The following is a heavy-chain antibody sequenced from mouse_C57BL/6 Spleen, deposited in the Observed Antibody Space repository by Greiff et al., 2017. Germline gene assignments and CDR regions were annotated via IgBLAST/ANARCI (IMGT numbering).Heavy chain of an antibody. V-gene: IGHV5-17*01. J-gene: IGHJ1*03. CDR2: ISSGSSTI. CDR3: ARPLLEGYFDV. CDR1: GFTFSDYG. D-gene: IGHD2-14*01. Sequence: EVQVVESGGGLVKPGGSLKLSCAASGFTFSDYGMHWVRQAPEKGLEWVAYISSGSSTIYYADTGKGRFTISRDNAKNTLFLQMTSLRSEDTAMYYCARPLLEGYFDVWGTGTTVTVSS.